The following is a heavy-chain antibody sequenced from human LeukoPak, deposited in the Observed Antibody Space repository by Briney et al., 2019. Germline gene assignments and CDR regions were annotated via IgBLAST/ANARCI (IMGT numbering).Heavy chain of an antibody. CDR1: GFTFSSYG. V-gene: IGHV3-30*02. CDR3: VKLVGVGELFWGHFLEDF. D-gene: IGHD3-10*01. Sequence: GGSLRLSCAASGFTFSSYGMHCVRQSPGKALEWVAFIRYDGSNKYYADSVKGRFTISRDNSKNTLYLQMNNLRAEDTAVYYCVKLVGVGELFWGHFLEDFWGQGTLVTVSS. CDR2: IRYDGSNK. J-gene: IGHJ4*02.